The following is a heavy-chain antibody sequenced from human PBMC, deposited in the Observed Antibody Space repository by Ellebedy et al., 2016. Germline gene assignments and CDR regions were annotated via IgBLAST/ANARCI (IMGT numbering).Heavy chain of an antibody. CDR2: VYYSGST. J-gene: IGHJ4*02. D-gene: IGHD6-13*01. V-gene: IGHV4-59*08. CDR1: GGSISSYY. CDR3: ARLCLNDSSCRGLNF. Sequence: SETLSLTCTVSGGSISSYYWSWIRQPPGKGLEWIGYVYYSGSTNYNPSLKSRVTISVDTPKNQFSLKVTSVTAADTAMYYCARLCLNDSSCRGLNFWGQGTLVTVSS.